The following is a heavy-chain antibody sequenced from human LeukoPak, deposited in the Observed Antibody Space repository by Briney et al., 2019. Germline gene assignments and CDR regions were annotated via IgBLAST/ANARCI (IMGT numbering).Heavy chain of an antibody. V-gene: IGHV3-23*01. D-gene: IGHD4-17*01. CDR3: AKDWNLRSKNGYYFDY. Sequence: AGGSLRLSCAASGFTFSSYAMSWVRQAPGKGLEWVSAISGSGGSTYYADSVKGRFTISRDNSKNTLYLQMNSLRAEDTAVYYCAKDWNLRSKNGYYFDYWGQGTLVTVSS. CDR1: GFTFSSYA. CDR2: ISGSGGST. J-gene: IGHJ4*02.